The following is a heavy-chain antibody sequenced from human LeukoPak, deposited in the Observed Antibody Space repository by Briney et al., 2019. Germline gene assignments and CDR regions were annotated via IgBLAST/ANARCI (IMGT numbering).Heavy chain of an antibody. J-gene: IGHJ6*04. CDR2: INHSGST. D-gene: IGHD3-10*01. CDR3: ASLGKGDYYGSGSYYKGYYYGMDV. Sequence: SEPLSLTCAVYGGSFSGYYWSWIRQPPGKGLEWIGEINHSGSTNYNPSLKSRVTISVDTSKNQFSLKLSSVTAADTAVYYCASLGKGDYYGSGSYYKGYYYGMDVWGKGTTVTVSS. CDR1: GGSFSGYY. V-gene: IGHV4-34*01.